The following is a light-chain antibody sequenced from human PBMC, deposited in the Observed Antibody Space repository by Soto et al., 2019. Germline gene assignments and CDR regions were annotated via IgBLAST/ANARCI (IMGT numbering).Light chain of an antibody. CDR2: EDS. J-gene: IGLJ1*01. Sequence: SYELTQPPSVSVSPGQTASITCSGDKLGEKYASWYQQKSGQSPVVVIYEDSKRPSGIPERFSGSNSGNTATLTISGTQAMDEADYYCQAWDSSTAVFGTGTKLTVL. CDR1: KLGEKY. V-gene: IGLV3-1*01. CDR3: QAWDSSTAV.